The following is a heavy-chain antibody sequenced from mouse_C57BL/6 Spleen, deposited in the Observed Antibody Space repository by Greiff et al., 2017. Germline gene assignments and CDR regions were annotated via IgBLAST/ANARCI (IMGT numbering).Heavy chain of an antibody. J-gene: IGHJ1*03. CDR1: GYTFTSYG. CDR3: ARTDYGSSSYWYFEV. Sequence: QVQLQQSGAELARPGASVKLSCKASGYTFTSYGISWVKQRTGQGLEWIGEIYPRSGNTYYNEKFKGKATLTADKSSSRAYMELRSLTSEDSAVYFCARTDYGSSSYWYFEVWGTGTTVTVSS. V-gene: IGHV1-81*01. D-gene: IGHD1-1*01. CDR2: IYPRSGNT.